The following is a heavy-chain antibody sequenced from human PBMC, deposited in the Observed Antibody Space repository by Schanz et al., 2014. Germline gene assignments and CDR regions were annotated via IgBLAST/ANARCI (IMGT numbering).Heavy chain of an antibody. D-gene: IGHD4-17*01. CDR3: ARPRFDYGEVDY. V-gene: IGHV3-13*01. CDR1: GFTLSNSD. CDR2: IGYLGDT. Sequence: EVQLVESGGGLVQPGGSLRLSCAASGFTLSNSDMHGVRQGTGKGLEWVSTIGYLGDTYYPASVRGRFTISRDRFQNTLYLRMSSLRAEDTAVYYCARPRFDYGEVDYWGQGTLVTGSS. J-gene: IGHJ4*02.